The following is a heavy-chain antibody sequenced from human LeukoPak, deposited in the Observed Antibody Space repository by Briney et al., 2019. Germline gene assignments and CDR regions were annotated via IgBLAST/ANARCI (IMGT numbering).Heavy chain of an antibody. Sequence: ASVKVSCKASGGTFSSYAISWVRQAPGQGLEWMGGIIPIFGTANYAQKFQGRVTITADESTSTAYMELSSLRSEDTAVYYCARAGLAAAAFDYWGQGTLVTVSS. D-gene: IGHD6-13*01. J-gene: IGHJ4*02. CDR2: IIPIFGTA. V-gene: IGHV1-69*13. CDR3: ARAGLAAAAFDY. CDR1: GGTFSSYA.